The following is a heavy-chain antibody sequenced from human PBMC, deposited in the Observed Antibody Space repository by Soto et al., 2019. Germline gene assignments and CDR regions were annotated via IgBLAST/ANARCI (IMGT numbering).Heavy chain of an antibody. CDR1: GYTFTSYG. CDR2: ISAHNGNT. D-gene: IGHD1-1*01. J-gene: IGHJ4*02. Sequence: QVHLVQSGAEVKKPGASVKVSCKASGYTFTSYGITWVRQAPGQGLEWMGWISAHNGNTDYAQKLQGRVIVTRDTATGTASMAIRSLRSADTAVYYCARGRYGDYWGQGARVTVSS. CDR3: ARGRYGDY. V-gene: IGHV1-18*01.